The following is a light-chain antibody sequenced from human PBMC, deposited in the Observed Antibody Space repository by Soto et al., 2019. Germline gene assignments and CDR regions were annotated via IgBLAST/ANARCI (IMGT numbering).Light chain of an antibody. V-gene: IGKV3-20*01. Sequence: EIVLTQSPGTLSLSPGERATLSCRASQSVSSSYLAWYQQKPGQAPRLLIYGASSRATGIPDRFSGSGSGTDFTLTISRLEPEDLALYYCQQYGSSLSITFGQGTRLEIK. J-gene: IGKJ5*01. CDR3: QQYGSSLSIT. CDR1: QSVSSSY. CDR2: GAS.